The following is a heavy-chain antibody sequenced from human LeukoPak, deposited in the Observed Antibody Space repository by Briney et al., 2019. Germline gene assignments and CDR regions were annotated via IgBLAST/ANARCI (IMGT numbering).Heavy chain of an antibody. CDR1: AFTFSSHA. J-gene: IGHJ4*02. Sequence: GRSLRLSCAASAFTFSSHAMHWVSQVPGKVMEWEAVILYDGSNKYYADSVKARFTMSRDNSKNTLDLQMNRLRAEDTAVYYCARDPRVGLTVGVYYFGYWGQGALVTVSS. D-gene: IGHD3-22*01. V-gene: IGHV3-30*04. CDR2: ILYDGSNK. CDR3: ARDPRVGLTVGVYYFGY.